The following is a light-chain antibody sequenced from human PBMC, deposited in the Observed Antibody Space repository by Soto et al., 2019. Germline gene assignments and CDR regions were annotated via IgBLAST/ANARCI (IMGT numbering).Light chain of an antibody. Sequence: EIVLTQSPATLSLSPGERATLSCRASQSVSSYLAWYQQKPGQAPRLLIYDASNRATGIPARFSGSGSGTDFTLTISSLEPEYFAVYYCQQRSNWPPITFSQGTRLEIK. CDR2: DAS. J-gene: IGKJ5*01. CDR1: QSVSSY. CDR3: QQRSNWPPIT. V-gene: IGKV3-11*01.